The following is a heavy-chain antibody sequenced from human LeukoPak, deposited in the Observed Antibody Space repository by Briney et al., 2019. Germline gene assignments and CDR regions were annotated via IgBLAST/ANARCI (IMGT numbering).Heavy chain of an antibody. CDR3: ARGYEWLFY. CDR2: INHSGST. J-gene: IGHJ4*02. V-gene: IGHV4-39*07. Sequence: PSETLSLTCTVSGGSIISNSYYWGWIRQPPGKGLEWIGEINHSGSTNYNPSLKSRVTISVDTSKNQFSLKLSSVTAADTAVYYCARGYEWLFYWGQGTLVTVSS. D-gene: IGHD3-3*01. CDR1: GGSIISNSYY.